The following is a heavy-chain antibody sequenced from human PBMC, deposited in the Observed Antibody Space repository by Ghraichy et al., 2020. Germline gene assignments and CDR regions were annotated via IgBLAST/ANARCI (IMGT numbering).Heavy chain of an antibody. V-gene: IGHV4-39*01. CDR3: ARRRMYGDYRIDY. CDR2: IYYSGST. Sequence: TLSLTCTVSGGSISSSSYYWGWIRQPPGKGLEWIGSIYYSGSTYYNPSLKSRVTISVDTSKNQFSLKLSSVTAADTAVYYCARRRMYGDYRIDYWGQGTLVTVSS. D-gene: IGHD4-17*01. CDR1: GGSISSSSYY. J-gene: IGHJ4*02.